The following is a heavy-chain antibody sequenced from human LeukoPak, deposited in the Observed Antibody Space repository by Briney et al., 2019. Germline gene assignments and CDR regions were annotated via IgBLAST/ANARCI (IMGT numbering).Heavy chain of an antibody. CDR1: GFTFSRYS. Sequence: PGGSLRLSCAAPGFTFSRYSINWVRQAPGKGLEWISYISAGGSTMYYADSVKGRFTISRDNAKNALYLQVSSLRDEDTAVYYCARGEYDWGQGTLVTVSS. CDR2: ISAGGSTM. D-gene: IGHD3-10*01. CDR3: ARGEYD. J-gene: IGHJ4*02. V-gene: IGHV3-48*02.